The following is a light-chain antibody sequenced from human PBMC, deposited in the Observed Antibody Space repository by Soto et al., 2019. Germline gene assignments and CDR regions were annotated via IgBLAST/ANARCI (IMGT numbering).Light chain of an antibody. CDR1: QSVSSSY. J-gene: IGKJ1*01. CDR3: QQYGSSPWT. CDR2: GAS. V-gene: IGKV3-20*01. Sequence: EIVLTQSPGTLPLSPRERATLSCRASQSVSSSYLAWYQQKPGQAPRLLIYGASSRATGIPDRFSGSGSGTDFTLTISRLESEDFAVYYCQQYGSSPWTFGQGTKVEIK.